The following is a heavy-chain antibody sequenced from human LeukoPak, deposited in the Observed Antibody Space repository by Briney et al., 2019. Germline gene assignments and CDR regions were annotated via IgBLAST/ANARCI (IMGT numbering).Heavy chain of an antibody. D-gene: IGHD6-13*01. Sequence: GGSLRLSCAASGFTFSSYAMSWVRQAPGKGLEWVSSISSSSSYIYYADSVKGRFTISRDNAKNSLYLQMNSLRAEDTAVYYCARAISIAAAAYDAFDIWGQGTMVTVSS. J-gene: IGHJ3*02. CDR2: ISSSSSYI. V-gene: IGHV3-21*01. CDR1: GFTFSSYA. CDR3: ARAISIAAAAYDAFDI.